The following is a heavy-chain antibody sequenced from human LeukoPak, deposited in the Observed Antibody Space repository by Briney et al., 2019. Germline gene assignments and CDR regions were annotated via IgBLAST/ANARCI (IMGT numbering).Heavy chain of an antibody. CDR2: ISGYNGNT. Sequence: ASVKVSCKASGYPFTSYGITWVRQAPGQGLEWLGWISGYNGNTNYAQNLQGRVTMTTDTSTSTAYMDLRSLKSDDTAVCYCARGLRGYVSGSYLDYWGQGTLVTVSS. V-gene: IGHV1-18*01. D-gene: IGHD3-10*01. J-gene: IGHJ4*02. CDR1: GYPFTSYG. CDR3: ARGLRGYVSGSYLDY.